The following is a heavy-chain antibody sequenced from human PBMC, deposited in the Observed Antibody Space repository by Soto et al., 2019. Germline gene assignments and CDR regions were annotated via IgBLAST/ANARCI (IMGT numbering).Heavy chain of an antibody. CDR2: INPSGGST. D-gene: IGHD3-3*01. J-gene: IGHJ3*02. CDR1: GYTFTSYY. V-gene: IGHV1-46*01. CDR3: ARDPIYYDFWSGLDGAFDI. Sequence: ASVKVSCKASGYTFTSYYMHWVRQAPGQGLEWMGIINPSGGSTSYAQKFQGRVTMTRDTSTSTVYMELSSLRSEDTAVYYCARDPIYYDFWSGLDGAFDIWGQGTIVTVSS.